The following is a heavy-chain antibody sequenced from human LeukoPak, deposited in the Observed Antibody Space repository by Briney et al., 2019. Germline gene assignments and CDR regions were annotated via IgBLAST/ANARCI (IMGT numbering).Heavy chain of an antibody. Sequence: PGGSLRLSCAASGFTFSSYSMNWVRQAPGKGLEWVSSISSSSSYIYYADSVKGRFTISRDNAKNSLYLQMNSLRAGDTAVYYCARDQSLGYYYGSGSRRFDYWGQGTLVTVSS. J-gene: IGHJ4*02. CDR2: ISSSSSYI. CDR1: GFTFSSYS. CDR3: ARDQSLGYYYGSGSRRFDY. D-gene: IGHD3-10*01. V-gene: IGHV3-21*01.